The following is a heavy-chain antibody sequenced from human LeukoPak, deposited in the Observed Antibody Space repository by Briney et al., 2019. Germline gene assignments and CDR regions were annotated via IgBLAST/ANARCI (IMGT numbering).Heavy chain of an antibody. Sequence: GGSLRLSCVASGISFATYWMTWVRQAPGKGLEWVANIKQDGSDKYYADSVKGRFTISRDNSKNTLYLQMNSLRAEDTAVYYCVKDPSGGYSSSWVDYWGQGTLVTVSS. CDR1: GISFATYW. CDR3: VKDPSGGYSSSWVDY. CDR2: IKQDGSDK. D-gene: IGHD6-13*01. J-gene: IGHJ4*02. V-gene: IGHV3-7*01.